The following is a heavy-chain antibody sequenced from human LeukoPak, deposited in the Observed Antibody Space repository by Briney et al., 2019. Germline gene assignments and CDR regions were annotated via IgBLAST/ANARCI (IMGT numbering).Heavy chain of an antibody. D-gene: IGHD2-2*01. Sequence: SETLSLTCTVSGGSISSGGYYWSWIRQHPGKGLEWIGYIYYSGSTYYNPSLKSRVTISVDTSKNQFSLKLSSVTAADTAVYYCARVLVRCSSTSCQVYYYYGMDVWGQGTTVTVSS. CDR1: GGSISSGGYY. J-gene: IGHJ6*02. V-gene: IGHV4-31*03. CDR2: IYYSGST. CDR3: ARVLVRCSSTSCQVYYYYGMDV.